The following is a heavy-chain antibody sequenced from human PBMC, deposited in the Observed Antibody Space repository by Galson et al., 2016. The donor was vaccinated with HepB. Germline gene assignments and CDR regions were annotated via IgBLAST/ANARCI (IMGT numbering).Heavy chain of an antibody. V-gene: IGHV1-3*01. CDR3: ARDRKTDYDLWSGTDV. Sequence: SVKVSCKASGYTFTSHAMHWVRQAPGQRLEWMGWINAGNGITKYSQKFQGRVTITRDTSASTAYMELSSLRSEDTALYYCARDRKTDYDLWSGTDVWGQGTTVTVSS. CDR1: GYTFTSHA. J-gene: IGHJ6*02. CDR2: INAGNGIT. D-gene: IGHD3-3*01.